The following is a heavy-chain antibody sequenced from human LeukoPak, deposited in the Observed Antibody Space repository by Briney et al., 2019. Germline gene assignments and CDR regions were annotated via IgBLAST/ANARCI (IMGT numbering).Heavy chain of an antibody. J-gene: IGHJ4*02. D-gene: IGHD3-22*01. CDR3: AKDLGPSGYDYYFDY. V-gene: IGHV3-30*02. Sequence: GGSLRLSCAASGFTFRNYGMHWVRQAPGKGLEWVAFIRYDGINEYYADSVKGRFTISRDNSKNTLYLQMNSLRAEDTAVYYCAKDLGPSGYDYYFDYWGQGTLVTVSS. CDR1: GFTFRNYG. CDR2: IRYDGINE.